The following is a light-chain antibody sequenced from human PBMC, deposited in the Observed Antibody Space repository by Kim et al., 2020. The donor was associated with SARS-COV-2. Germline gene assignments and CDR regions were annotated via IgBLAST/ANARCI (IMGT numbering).Light chain of an antibody. V-gene: IGKV3-20*01. CDR1: RSVRGKS. CDR3: KEYGSSPFT. Sequence: SPGERATLPCRAGRSVRGKSLAWYQKKPGQAPSLLIYGASSRATGIPDRFGGGGSGTGLTLTIKRLEHKEFTVYFCKEYGSSPFTFGGGAK. CDR2: GAS. J-gene: IGKJ4*01.